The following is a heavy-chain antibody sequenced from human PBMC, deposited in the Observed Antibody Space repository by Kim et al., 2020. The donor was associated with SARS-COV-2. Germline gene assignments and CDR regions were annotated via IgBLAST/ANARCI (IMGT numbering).Heavy chain of an antibody. CDR2: ISGSGGST. J-gene: IGHJ5*02. CDR3: AKDLGYCSSTSCYIDWFDP. V-gene: IGHV3-23*01. CDR1: GFTFSSYA. D-gene: IGHD2-2*02. Sequence: GGSLRLSCAASGFTFSSYAMSWVRQAPGKGLEWVSAISGSGGSTYYADSVKGRFTISRDNSKNTLYLQMNSLRAEDTAVYYCAKDLGYCSSTSCYIDWFDPWGQGTLVTVSS.